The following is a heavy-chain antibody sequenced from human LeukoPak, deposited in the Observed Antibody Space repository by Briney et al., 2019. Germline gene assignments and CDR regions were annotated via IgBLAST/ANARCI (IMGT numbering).Heavy chain of an antibody. CDR1: GYTFTGYY. Sequence: ASVKVSCKASGYTFTGYYMHWARQAPGQGLEWMGWINPDSGGTYYAQRFQGRVTMTRDTSISTAYMELSRLISDDTAVYYCARAFGSSAYYYYWGQGTLVTVSS. CDR3: ARAFGSSAYYYY. J-gene: IGHJ4*02. V-gene: IGHV1-2*02. CDR2: INPDSGGT. D-gene: IGHD3-22*01.